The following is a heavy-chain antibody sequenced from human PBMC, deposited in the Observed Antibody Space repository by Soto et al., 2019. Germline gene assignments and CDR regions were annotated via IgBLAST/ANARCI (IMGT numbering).Heavy chain of an antibody. V-gene: IGHV3-23*01. CDR3: AKELRAYNYDPDAFDT. CDR1: GFTFSSYA. Sequence: LRLSCAASGFTFSSYAMSWVRQAPGKGLEWVSTISRSGDSTYYPDSVKGRFTISRDNSKNTLYLQMNSLRAEDTAVCYCAKELRAYNYDPDAFDTWGQGTMVTVSS. D-gene: IGHD5-18*01. J-gene: IGHJ3*02. CDR2: ISRSGDST.